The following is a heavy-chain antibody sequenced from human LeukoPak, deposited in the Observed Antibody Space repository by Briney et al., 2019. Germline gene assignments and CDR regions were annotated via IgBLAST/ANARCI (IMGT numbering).Heavy chain of an antibody. CDR3: AKDPRLRYFDWLSGEIDY. CDR2: ISGSGGST. CDR1: GFTFSSYS. Sequence: GGSLRLSCAASGFTFSSYSMNWVRQAPGKGLEWVSAISGSGGSTYYADSVKGRFTISRDNSKNTLYLQMNSLRAEDTAVYYCAKDPRLRYFDWLSGEIDYWGQGTLVTVSS. J-gene: IGHJ4*02. V-gene: IGHV3-23*01. D-gene: IGHD3-9*01.